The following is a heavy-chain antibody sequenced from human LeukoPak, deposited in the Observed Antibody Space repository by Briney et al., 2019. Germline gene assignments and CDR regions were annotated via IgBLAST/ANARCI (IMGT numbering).Heavy chain of an antibody. D-gene: IGHD6-6*01. Sequence: ASVKVSCKASGYTFTGYYMHWVRQAPGQGLEWMGWINPNSGATTYAQKFQDRVTMTWDTSISTAYMDLSRLRSDDTAVYYCAREVSPWGSSFDYWGQGTLVTVSS. J-gene: IGHJ4*02. CDR2: INPNSGAT. CDR1: GYTFTGYY. CDR3: AREVSPWGSSFDY. V-gene: IGHV1-2*02.